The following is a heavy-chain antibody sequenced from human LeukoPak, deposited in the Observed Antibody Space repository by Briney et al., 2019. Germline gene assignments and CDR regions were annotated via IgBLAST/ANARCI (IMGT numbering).Heavy chain of an antibody. CDR1: GYTFTRYG. J-gene: IGHJ6*02. Sequence: SVKVSCKASGYTFTRYGISWVRQAPGQGLEWMGGIIPIFGTANYAQKFQGRVTITADESTSTAYMELSSQRSEDTAVYYCARSQDTAMVYYYYGMDVWGQGTTVTVSS. CDR2: IIPIFGTA. D-gene: IGHD5-18*01. CDR3: ARSQDTAMVYYYYGMDV. V-gene: IGHV1-69*13.